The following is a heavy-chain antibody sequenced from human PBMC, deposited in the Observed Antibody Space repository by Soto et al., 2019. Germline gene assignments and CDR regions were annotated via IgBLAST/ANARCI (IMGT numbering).Heavy chain of an antibody. V-gene: IGHV3-74*01. CDR3: ARGLSSSTSLDLTAVRRRLAFFDF. D-gene: IGHD1-7*01. Sequence: GGSLRLSYAASGFTRSDYWIHCVRQIPRKGLLWVSRISVDGGDTTYADSVKGRLTISRDNAKNSLYLQLNRLRAEDTAVYYCARGLSSSTSLDLTAVRRRLAFFDFWGNGTMITVSS. CDR2: ISVDGGDT. J-gene: IGHJ3*01. CDR1: GFTRSDYW.